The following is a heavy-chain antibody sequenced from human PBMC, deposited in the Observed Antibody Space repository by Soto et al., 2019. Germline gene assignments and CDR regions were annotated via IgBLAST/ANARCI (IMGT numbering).Heavy chain of an antibody. CDR1: GFSLSTSGMC. CDR3: ARIPLGDIVVAPTTYYISGMDX. Sequence: GATLVHPPQTLTLTCTYSGFSLSTSGMCVSWIRRPPVKALEWLALVGWDDEKYYSTSLKTRLTISKDTSKNQLVLTMTNVDPVDTATYYCARIPLGDIVVAPTTYYISGMDXACPGAMVTAS. CDR2: VGWDDEK. D-gene: IGHD5-12*01. J-gene: IGHJ6*02. V-gene: IGHV2-70*01.